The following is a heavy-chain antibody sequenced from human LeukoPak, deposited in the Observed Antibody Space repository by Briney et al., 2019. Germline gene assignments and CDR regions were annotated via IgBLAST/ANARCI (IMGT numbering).Heavy chain of an antibody. V-gene: IGHV3-21*01. CDR1: GFTFSNYD. Sequence: PGGSLRLSCAASGFTFSNYDMSWVRQAPGKGLEWVSSISSSSTYIYYANSVKGRFTISRDNAKNSLYLQMNSLRAEDTAVYYCARAIVVVPAAKRPKLNFDYWGQGTLVTVSS. D-gene: IGHD2-2*01. J-gene: IGHJ4*02. CDR2: ISSSSTYI. CDR3: ARAIVVVPAAKRPKLNFDY.